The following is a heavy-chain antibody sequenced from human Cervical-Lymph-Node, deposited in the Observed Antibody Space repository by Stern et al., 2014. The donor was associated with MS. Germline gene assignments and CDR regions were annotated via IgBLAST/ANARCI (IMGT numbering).Heavy chain of an antibody. Sequence: QLQLQESGPGLVKPSGTLSLTCAVSGGSITTSTWWTWVRQPPGKGLAWIGEIYHTGTTNSKPSLKRVPISVDKPKKQFSLTLRSVTAADTAFYYCTRRIYGDYGEWGQGTLVTVSS. CDR2: IYHTGTT. J-gene: IGHJ1*01. CDR3: TRRIYGDYGE. V-gene: IGHV4-4*02. CDR1: GGSITTSTW. D-gene: IGHD4-17*01.